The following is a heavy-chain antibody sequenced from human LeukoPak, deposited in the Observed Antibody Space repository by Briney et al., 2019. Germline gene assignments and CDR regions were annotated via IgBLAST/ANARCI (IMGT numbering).Heavy chain of an antibody. Sequence: PGWSLRLSCAASGFTFSSYGMQWVRQAPGKGLEWVALIWYDGSNKYYADSVKGRFTISRDSSKKTMYLQMNSLRAEDTAVYYCARDSSGPRSRIYGMDVWGQGTTVTVSS. D-gene: IGHD3-10*01. J-gene: IGHJ6*02. CDR3: ARDSSGPRSRIYGMDV. CDR1: GFTFSSYG. V-gene: IGHV3-33*01. CDR2: IWYDGSNK.